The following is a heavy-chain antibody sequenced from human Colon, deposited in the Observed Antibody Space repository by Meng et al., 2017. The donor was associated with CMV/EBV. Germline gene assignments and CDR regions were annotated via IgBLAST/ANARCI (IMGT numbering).Heavy chain of an antibody. V-gene: IGHV4-39*07. CDR2: IYYSGGT. D-gene: IGHD2-2*01. CDR1: GGSISSSSYY. J-gene: IGHJ6*02. CDR3: ARVGCSSTSCYYYYYGMDV. Sequence: GSLRLSCTVSGGSISSSSYYWGWIRQPPGKGLEWIGSIYYSGGTYYNPSLKSRVTISVDTSKNQFSLKLSSVTAADTAVYYCARVGCSSTSCYYYYYGMDVWGQGTTVTVSS.